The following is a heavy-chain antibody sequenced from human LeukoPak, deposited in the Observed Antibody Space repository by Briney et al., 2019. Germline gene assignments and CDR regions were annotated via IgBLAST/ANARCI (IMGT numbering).Heavy chain of an antibody. CDR1: GFTFSSYA. D-gene: IGHD3-3*01. V-gene: IGHV3-23*01. CDR2: ISGSGGST. CDR3: ARLAITKELNYDFWSGIDY. J-gene: IGHJ4*02. Sequence: GGSLRLSCAASGFTFSSYAMSWVRQAPGKGLEWVSAISGSGGSTYYADSVKGRFTISRDNSKNTLYLQMNSLRAEDTAVYYCARLAITKELNYDFWSGIDYWGQGTLVTVSS.